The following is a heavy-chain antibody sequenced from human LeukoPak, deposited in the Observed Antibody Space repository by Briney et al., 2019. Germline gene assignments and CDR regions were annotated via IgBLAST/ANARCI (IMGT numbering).Heavy chain of an antibody. D-gene: IGHD3-10*01. V-gene: IGHV1-69*02. CDR3: ARMRDSGPFDI. Sequence: ASVKVSCKASGGTFSSYTISGVRQPPGRGLEGVGSTIPILGIANYAQQFQGRVTITADKSTSTGDKEPGSLRSEDTGVYYCARMRDSGPFDIWGKGTTVTVSS. CDR1: GGTFSSYT. J-gene: IGHJ3*02. CDR2: TIPILGIA.